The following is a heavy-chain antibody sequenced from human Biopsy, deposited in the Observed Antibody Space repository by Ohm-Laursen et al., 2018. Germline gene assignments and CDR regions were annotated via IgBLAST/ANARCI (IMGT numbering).Heavy chain of an antibody. CDR1: GDSINNYY. D-gene: IGHD6-19*01. V-gene: IGHV4-4*07. CDR2: IYTSGSP. Sequence: GTLSLTCAVSGDSINNYYWSWIRQPAGKGLEWIGRIYTSGSPNYNLSLESRVTMSVDTSKNQFSLKLSSVIAADTAVYYCARGRRISGWPYFANWGQGTLVIVSS. J-gene: IGHJ4*02. CDR3: ARGRRISGWPYFAN.